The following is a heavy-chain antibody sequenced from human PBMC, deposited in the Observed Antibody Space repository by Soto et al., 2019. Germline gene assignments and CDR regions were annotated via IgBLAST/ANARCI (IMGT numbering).Heavy chain of an antibody. J-gene: IGHJ4*02. CDR3: ARGGIAAASYFDY. Sequence: EVQLVESGGGLVKPGGSLRLSCAASGFTFSSYSMNWVRQAPGKGLEWVSSISSSSSYIYYADSVKGRFTISRDNAKNLLYLQMNSLRAEDTAVYYCARGGIAAASYFDYWGQGTLVTVSS. CDR1: GFTFSSYS. V-gene: IGHV3-21*01. CDR2: ISSSSSYI. D-gene: IGHD6-13*01.